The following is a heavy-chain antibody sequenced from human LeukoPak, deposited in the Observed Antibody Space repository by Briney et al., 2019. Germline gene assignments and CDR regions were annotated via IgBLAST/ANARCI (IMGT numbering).Heavy chain of an antibody. CDR1: GFTFSSYA. CDR2: ISYDGSNK. Sequence: GGSLRLSCAASGFTFSSYAMHWVRQAPGKGLEWVAVISYDGSNKYYADSVKGRFTISRDNSKNTLYLQMNSLRAEDTAVYYCARDLSNRPGGNSYCYYGMDVWGQGTTVTVSS. CDR3: ARDLSNRPGGNSYCYYGMDV. V-gene: IGHV3-30-3*01. J-gene: IGHJ6*02. D-gene: IGHD4-23*01.